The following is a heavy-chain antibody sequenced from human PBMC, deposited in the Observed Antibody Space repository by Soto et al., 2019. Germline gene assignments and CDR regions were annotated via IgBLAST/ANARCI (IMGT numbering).Heavy chain of an antibody. CDR2: ISYDGSNK. CDR1: GFTFSSYG. D-gene: IGHD3-22*01. J-gene: IGHJ3*02. V-gene: IGHV3-30*18. Sequence: QVQLVESGGGVVQPGRSLRLSCAASGFTFSSYGMHWVRQAPGKGLEWVAVISYDGSNKYYADSVKGRFTISRDNSKNTLYLQMNSLRAEDTAVYYCAKPHRDYYDSSGYFDAFDIWGQGTMVTVSS. CDR3: AKPHRDYYDSSGYFDAFDI.